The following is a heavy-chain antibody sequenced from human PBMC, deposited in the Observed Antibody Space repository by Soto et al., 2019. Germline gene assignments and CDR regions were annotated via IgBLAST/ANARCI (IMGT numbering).Heavy chain of an antibody. D-gene: IGHD2-21*02. CDR3: ARDGARDRGDKGFDY. V-gene: IGHV3-21*01. CDR1: GFTFSSYT. CDR2: VTSTSTYI. J-gene: IGHJ4*02. Sequence: EVQLVESGGGLVKPGGSLRLSCAASGFTFSSYTMHWVRQAPGKGLEWVASVTSTSTYIYYTDSLKGRFTISRDNAKNSLHLQMNSLGPGDTAVYYCARDGARDRGDKGFDYWGQGTVVTVSS.